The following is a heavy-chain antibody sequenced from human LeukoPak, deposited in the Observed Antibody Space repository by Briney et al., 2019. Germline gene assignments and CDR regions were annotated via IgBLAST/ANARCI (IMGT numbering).Heavy chain of an antibody. CDR3: ARAPYDILTGPPHFDY. CDR1: GYTFTSYG. D-gene: IGHD3-9*01. CDR2: ISAYNGNT. Sequence: GASVKVSCKASGYTFTSYGISWVRQAPGQGLEWMGWISAYNGNTNYAQKPQGRVTMTTDTSTSTAYMELRSLRSDDTAVYYCARAPYDILTGPPHFDYWGQGTLVTVSS. V-gene: IGHV1-18*01. J-gene: IGHJ4*02.